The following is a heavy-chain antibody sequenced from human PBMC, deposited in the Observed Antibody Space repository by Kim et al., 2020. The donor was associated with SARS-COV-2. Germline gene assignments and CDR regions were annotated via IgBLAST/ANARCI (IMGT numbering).Heavy chain of an antibody. CDR2: IDPSDSYT. D-gene: IGHD6-13*01. Sequence: GESLKISCKGSGYSFTSYWISWVRQMPGKGLEWMGRIDPSDSYTNYSPSFQGHVTISADKSISTAYLQWSSLKASDTAMYYCARHRHSSSWYGWFDPWGQGTLVTVSS. J-gene: IGHJ5*02. V-gene: IGHV5-10-1*01. CDR1: GYSFTSYW. CDR3: ARHRHSSSWYGWFDP.